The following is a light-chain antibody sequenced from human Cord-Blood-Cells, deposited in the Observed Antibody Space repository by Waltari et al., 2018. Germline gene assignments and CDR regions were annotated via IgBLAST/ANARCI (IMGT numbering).Light chain of an antibody. V-gene: IGKV3-11*01. CDR2: DAS. J-gene: IGKJ2*01. CDR3: QQRSNWPPGYT. Sequence: EIVLTQSPATLSLSPGERATLSCRARQSVSSYLAWYQQKPGQALRLRIYDASNRATGIPARFSGSGSGTDFTLTISSLEPEDFAVYYCQQRSNWPPGYTFGQVTKLEIK. CDR1: QSVSSY.